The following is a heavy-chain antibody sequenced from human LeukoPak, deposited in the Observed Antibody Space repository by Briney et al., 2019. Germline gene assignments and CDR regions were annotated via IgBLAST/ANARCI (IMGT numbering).Heavy chain of an antibody. CDR1: GFTFSGSA. CDR2: IRSKANSYAT. J-gene: IGHJ4*02. D-gene: IGHD3-10*01. CDR3: TRRGRVSDY. Sequence: TGGSLRLSCAASGFTFSGSAMHWVRQASGKGLEWVGRIRSKANSYATAYAASVKGRFTISRDDSKNTAYLQMNSPKTEDTAVYYCTRRGRVSDYWGQGTLVTVSS. V-gene: IGHV3-73*01.